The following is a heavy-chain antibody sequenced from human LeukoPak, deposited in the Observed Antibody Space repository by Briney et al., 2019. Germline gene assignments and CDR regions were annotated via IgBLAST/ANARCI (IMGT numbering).Heavy chain of an antibody. CDR3: AKDYCGGNSSPIFDY. CDR1: GFTFSSYG. J-gene: IGHJ4*02. V-gene: IGHV3-30*02. D-gene: IGHD4-23*01. Sequence: GGSLRLSCAASGFTFSSYGMYWVRQAPGKGLEWVAFIRYDGSNKYYADSVKGRFTISRDNSKNTLYLQMNSLRGEDTAVYYCAKDYCGGNSSPIFDYWGQGTLVTVSS. CDR2: IRYDGSNK.